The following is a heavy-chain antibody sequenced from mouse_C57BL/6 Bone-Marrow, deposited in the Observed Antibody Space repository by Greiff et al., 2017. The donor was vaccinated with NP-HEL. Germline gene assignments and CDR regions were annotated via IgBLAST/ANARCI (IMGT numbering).Heavy chain of an antibody. Sequence: QVQLKQSGAELVRPGASVSLSCKVSGYTFTDYEMHWVKQTPVHGLVWIGAIDPETGGTAYNQKFKGTAILTADKSSSTAYMELRSLTSEDSAVYYCTRSSTVVDYWGQGTTLAVSS. CDR2: IDPETGGT. J-gene: IGHJ2*01. CDR1: GYTFTDYE. V-gene: IGHV1-15*01. CDR3: TRSSTVVDY. D-gene: IGHD1-1*01.